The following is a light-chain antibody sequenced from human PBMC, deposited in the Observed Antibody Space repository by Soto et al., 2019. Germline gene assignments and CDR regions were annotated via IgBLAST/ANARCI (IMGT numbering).Light chain of an antibody. J-gene: IGKJ5*01. Sequence: EIVLTQSPSTLSLSPGERATLSCRASPSVPNYLAWYQQKPGQAPRLLIYGAFNRATGIPARFSGSGSGADFTLTISRLEPEDFAVYYCQQRSNWRITFGQGTRLEIK. V-gene: IGKV3-11*01. CDR3: QQRSNWRIT. CDR2: GAF. CDR1: PSVPNY.